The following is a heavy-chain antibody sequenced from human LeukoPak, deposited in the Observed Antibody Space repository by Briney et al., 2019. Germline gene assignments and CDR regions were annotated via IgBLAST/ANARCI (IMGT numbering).Heavy chain of an antibody. J-gene: IGHJ5*02. D-gene: IGHD5-24*01. Sequence: ASVKVSCKASGYTFTSYDINWVRQATGQGLEWMGWMNPNSGNTGYAQKFQGRVTMTRNTSISTAYMELSSLRSEDTAVYYCARGMRWLQYNWFDPWGQGTLVTVSS. CDR1: GYTFTSYD. CDR2: MNPNSGNT. V-gene: IGHV1-8*01. CDR3: ARGMRWLQYNWFDP.